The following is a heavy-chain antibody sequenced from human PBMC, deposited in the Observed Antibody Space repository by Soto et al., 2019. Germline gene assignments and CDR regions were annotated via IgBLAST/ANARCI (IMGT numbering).Heavy chain of an antibody. CDR1: GFTFSDYY. CDR3: ARDAIVRGVIPY. D-gene: IGHD3-10*01. V-gene: IGHV3-11*06. CDR2: ISSSSSYT. Sequence: GGSLRLSCAASGFTFSDYYMSWIRQVQGKGLEWVSYISSSSSYTNYADSVKGRFTISRDNAKNSLYLQMNSLRAEDTAMYYCARDAIVRGVIPYWGEGTLVTVSS. J-gene: IGHJ4*02.